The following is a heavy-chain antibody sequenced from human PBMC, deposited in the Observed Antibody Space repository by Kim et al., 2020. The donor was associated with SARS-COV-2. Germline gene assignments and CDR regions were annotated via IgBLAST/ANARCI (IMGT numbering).Heavy chain of an antibody. V-gene: IGHV1-3*01. CDR2: INAGNGNT. Sequence: ASVKVSCKASGYTFTSYAMHWVRQAPGQRLEWMGWINAGNGNTKYSQKFQGRVTITRDTSASTAYMELSSLRSEDTAVYYCALITFGGVIAHFDAFDIWGQGTMVTVSS. CDR1: GYTFTSYA. CDR3: ALITFGGVIAHFDAFDI. J-gene: IGHJ3*02. D-gene: IGHD3-16*02.